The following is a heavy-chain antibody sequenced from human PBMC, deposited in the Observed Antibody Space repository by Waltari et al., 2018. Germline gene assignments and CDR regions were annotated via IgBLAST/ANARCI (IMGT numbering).Heavy chain of an antibody. V-gene: IGHV4-39*07. D-gene: IGHD6-19*01. CDR2: IYYSGST. CDR3: ATHAIAVAGNFDY. Sequence: QLQLQESGPGLGKPSETLSLTCTVSGGSISSSSYYWGWIRQPPGKGLEWIGSIYYSGSTYYNPSLKSRVTISVDTSKNQFSLKLSSVTAADTAVYYCATHAIAVAGNFDYWGQGTLVTVSS. CDR1: GGSISSSSYY. J-gene: IGHJ4*02.